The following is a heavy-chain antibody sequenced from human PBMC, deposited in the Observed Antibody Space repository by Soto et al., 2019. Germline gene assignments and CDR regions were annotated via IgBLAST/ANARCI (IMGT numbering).Heavy chain of an antibody. Sequence: GGSLRLSCVGSGFTFSSYEMNWVRQAPGKGLEWVSNIRSSGRSINYADSVKGRFTISRDNAKNSLYLQMNSLRAEDTAIYYCTRVRDSNDYWGQGTLVTVSS. J-gene: IGHJ4*02. CDR2: IRSSGRSI. CDR1: GFTFSSYE. D-gene: IGHD3-22*01. V-gene: IGHV3-48*03. CDR3: TRVRDSNDY.